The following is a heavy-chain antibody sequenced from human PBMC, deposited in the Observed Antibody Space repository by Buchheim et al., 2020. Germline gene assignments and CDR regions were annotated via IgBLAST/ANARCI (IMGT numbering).Heavy chain of an antibody. V-gene: IGHV4-31*03. J-gene: IGHJ1*01. D-gene: IGHD3-22*01. CDR3: ASGFITMTIPASGAEYFQH. CDR1: GGSISSGGYY. CDR2: IYYSGST. Sequence: QVQLQESGPGLVKPSQTLSLTCTVSGGSISSGGYYWSWLRQHPGKGLEWIGYIYYSGSTYYNPSLQSRVTISVDTSKNQFSLKLSSVTAADTAVYYCASGFITMTIPASGAEYFQHWGQGTL.